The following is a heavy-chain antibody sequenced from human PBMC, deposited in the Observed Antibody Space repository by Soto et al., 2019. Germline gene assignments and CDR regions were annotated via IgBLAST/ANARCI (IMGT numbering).Heavy chain of an antibody. CDR2: IYTSGST. Sequence: PSETLSLTCTVSGGSISSYYWSWIRQPAGKGLEWIGRIYTSGSTNYNPSLKSRVTMSVDTSKSQFSLKLSSVTAADTAVYYCTRVGGYYGDYPNFDYWGQGALVTVSS. V-gene: IGHV4-4*07. D-gene: IGHD4-17*01. CDR3: TRVGGYYGDYPNFDY. CDR1: GGSISSYY. J-gene: IGHJ4*02.